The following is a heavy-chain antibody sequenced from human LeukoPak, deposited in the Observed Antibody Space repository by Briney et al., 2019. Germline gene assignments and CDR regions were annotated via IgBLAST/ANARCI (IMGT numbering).Heavy chain of an antibody. CDR3: ARDDNQLRKGFDY. V-gene: IGHV4-34*01. CDR2: INHSGIT. Sequence: PSETLSLTCAVYGGSLSGYYWSWIRQPPGKGLEWIGEINHSGITNYNPSLKSRVAISVDTSKNHFSLKVSSVTAADTAVYYCARDDNQLRKGFDYWGQGTLVTVSS. D-gene: IGHD2-2*01. J-gene: IGHJ4*02. CDR1: GGSLSGYY.